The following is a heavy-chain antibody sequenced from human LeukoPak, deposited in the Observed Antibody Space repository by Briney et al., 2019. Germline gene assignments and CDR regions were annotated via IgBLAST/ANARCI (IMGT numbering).Heavy chain of an antibody. CDR3: AGELWFGEFTYSYYMDV. J-gene: IGHJ6*03. D-gene: IGHD3-10*01. CDR2: ISSSGST. Sequence: PSQTLSLTCTVSGDSISSGDYYWSWIRQPAGKGLEWIGRISSSGSTNYNPSLKSRVTISVDTSKNQFSLKLSSVTAADTAVYYCAGELWFGEFTYSYYMDVWGKGTTVTISS. V-gene: IGHV4-61*02. CDR1: GDSISSGDYY.